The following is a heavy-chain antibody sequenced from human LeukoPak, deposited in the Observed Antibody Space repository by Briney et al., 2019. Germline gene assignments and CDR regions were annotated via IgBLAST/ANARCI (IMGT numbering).Heavy chain of an antibody. CDR3: ARADGSGWYYVILDC. D-gene: IGHD6-19*01. V-gene: IGHV4-61*01. J-gene: IGHJ4*02. Sequence: SETLSLTCTVSGGSVSSGSYYWSWIRQPPGKGLEWIGYIYYSGSTNYNPSLKSRVTISVDTSKNQFSLKLSSVTAADTAVYYCARADGSGWYYVILDCWGQGTLVTVSS. CDR2: IYYSGST. CDR1: GGSVSSGSYY.